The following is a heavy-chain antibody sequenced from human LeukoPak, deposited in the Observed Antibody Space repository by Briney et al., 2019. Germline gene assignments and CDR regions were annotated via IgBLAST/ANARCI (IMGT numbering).Heavy chain of an antibody. J-gene: IGHJ5*02. CDR2: IRYDGSNK. D-gene: IGHD5-18*01. Sequence: GGSLRLSCAASGFTFSTYGMHWVRQTPGKGLEWVAFIRYDGSNKYYADSVKGRFTIPRDNSKNTLYLQMNSLRAEDTAVYYCAKDRYSYGPNWFDPWGQGTLVTVSS. V-gene: IGHV3-30*02. CDR1: GFTFSTYG. CDR3: AKDRYSYGPNWFDP.